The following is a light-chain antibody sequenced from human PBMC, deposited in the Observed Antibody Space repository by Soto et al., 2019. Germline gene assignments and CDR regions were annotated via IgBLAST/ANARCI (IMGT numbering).Light chain of an antibody. CDR2: DAS. Sequence: EIVLTQSPATLSLSPGERATLSCRASQSVSSYLAWYQQRPGQAPRLLIYDASNRATGIPARFSGSGSGTDFTLTISSLEAEDFAVYYCQQRTDWPMTFGQVTRLVIK. V-gene: IGKV3-11*01. CDR1: QSVSSY. CDR3: QQRTDWPMT. J-gene: IGKJ5*01.